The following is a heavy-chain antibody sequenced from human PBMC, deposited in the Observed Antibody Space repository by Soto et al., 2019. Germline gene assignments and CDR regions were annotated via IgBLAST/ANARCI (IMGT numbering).Heavy chain of an antibody. J-gene: IGHJ4*02. V-gene: IGHV3-30-3*01. CDR3: ARDYYKYYDSSGYYRSPAY. Sequence: HLGGSLRLSCAASGFTFSSYAMHWVRQAPGKGLEWVALISYDGSDKDYADSVKGRFTISRDNSRNTLFLQMNSLRAEDTAVYYCARDYYKYYDSSGYYRSPAYWGQGTLVTVSS. D-gene: IGHD3-22*01. CDR2: ISYDGSDK. CDR1: GFTFSSYA.